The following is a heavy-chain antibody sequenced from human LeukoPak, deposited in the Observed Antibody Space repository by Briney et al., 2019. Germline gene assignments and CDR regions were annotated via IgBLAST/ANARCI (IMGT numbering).Heavy chain of an antibody. CDR1: GYSFINYW. J-gene: IGHJ4*02. Sequence: GESLKISCKVSGYSFINYWIGWVRQLPGKGLEWMGVIYPGDSDTRYSPSFQGQVTISADKSISTAYLQWSSLKASDTAMYYCARFSVGGTYYPNYWGQGTLVSVSS. CDR3: ARFSVGGTYYPNY. V-gene: IGHV5-51*01. D-gene: IGHD1-26*01. CDR2: IYPGDSDT.